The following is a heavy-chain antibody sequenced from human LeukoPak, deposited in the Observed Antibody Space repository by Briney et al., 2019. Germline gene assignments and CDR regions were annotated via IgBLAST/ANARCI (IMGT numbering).Heavy chain of an antibody. D-gene: IGHD3-22*01. CDR1: GFTFSNYG. CDR2: IRVRSDST. J-gene: IGHJ4*02. CDR3: AKVYDTSGYYFFFDY. Sequence: GGSLRLSCVASGFTFSNYGMNWVRQAPGKGLEWVSSIRVRSDSTHYADSVQGRFTISRDDSKNTLYLQMNSLRAEDTAVYYCAKVYDTSGYYFFFDYWGQGTLVTVSS. V-gene: IGHV3-23*01.